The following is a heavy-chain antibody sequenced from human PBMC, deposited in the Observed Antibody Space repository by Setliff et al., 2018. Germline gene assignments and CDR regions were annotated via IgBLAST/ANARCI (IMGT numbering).Heavy chain of an antibody. Sequence: SETLSLTCSVSGASVSNVNYYWGWIRQPPGKGLEWIGSIYYSGSTYYNPSLKSRVTISVDTSKNQFSLKLSSVTAADTAVYYCARDPLGEIAVAGHDAFDIWGQGTMVTVSS. CDR1: GASVSNVNYY. D-gene: IGHD6-19*01. CDR2: IYYSGST. J-gene: IGHJ3*02. CDR3: ARDPLGEIAVAGHDAFDI. V-gene: IGHV4-39*07.